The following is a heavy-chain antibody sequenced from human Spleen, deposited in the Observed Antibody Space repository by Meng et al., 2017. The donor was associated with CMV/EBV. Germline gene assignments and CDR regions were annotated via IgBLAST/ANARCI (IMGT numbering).Heavy chain of an antibody. V-gene: IGHV3-74*01. Sequence: GESLKISCAASGFTFSSYWMHWVRQAPGKGLVWVSRINSEGSTTSYADSVKGRFTISRDNAKNTLYLQMNSLRAEDTAVYYCAKRGDSSGTYAMDVWGQGTTVTVSS. J-gene: IGHJ6*02. D-gene: IGHD3-22*01. CDR3: AKRGDSSGTYAMDV. CDR2: INSEGSTT. CDR1: GFTFSSYW.